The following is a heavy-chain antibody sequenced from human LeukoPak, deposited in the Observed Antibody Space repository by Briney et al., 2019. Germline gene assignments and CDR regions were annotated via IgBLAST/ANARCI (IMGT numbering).Heavy chain of an antibody. CDR1: GYTFTSYY. CDR2: INPSGGST. V-gene: IGHV1-46*01. Sequence: GASVKVSCKASGYTFTSYYMHWVRQAPGQGLEWMGIINPSGGSTSYAQKFQGRVTMTRDMSTSTVYMELCSLRSEDTAVYYCAVRDNWNYRKTPETDYWGQGTLVTVSS. D-gene: IGHD1-7*01. J-gene: IGHJ4*02. CDR3: AVRDNWNYRKTPETDY.